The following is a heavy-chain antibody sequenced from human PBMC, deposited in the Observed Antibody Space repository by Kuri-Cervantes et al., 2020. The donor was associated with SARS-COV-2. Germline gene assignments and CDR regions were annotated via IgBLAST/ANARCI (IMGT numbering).Heavy chain of an antibody. Sequence: GESLKISCAASGFTVSSNYMSWVRQAPGKGLEWVSVIYSGGSTYYADSVKGRFTISRDNSKNTLYLQMNSLRAEDTAVYYCARSEAARVLRFLEWFVLRAFDIWGQGTMVTVSS. CDR3: ARSEAARVLRFLEWFVLRAFDI. CDR1: GFTVSSNY. J-gene: IGHJ3*02. V-gene: IGHV3-53*01. CDR2: IYSGGST. D-gene: IGHD3-3*01.